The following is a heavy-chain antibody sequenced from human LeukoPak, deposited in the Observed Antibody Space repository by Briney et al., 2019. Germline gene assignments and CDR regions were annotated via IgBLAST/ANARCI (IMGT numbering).Heavy chain of an antibody. J-gene: IGHJ3*01. Sequence: ASVKVSCKASGYTFTGYYMHWVRQAPEQGLEWMGWINPNGGGTNYAQKFQGRVTMTRDTSISTAYMELSRLKSDDAAVYYCARDVDHYDSTGKGLVDFWGQGTMVTVSS. D-gene: IGHD3-22*01. CDR2: INPNGGGT. CDR3: ARDVDHYDSTGKGLVDF. CDR1: GYTFTGYY. V-gene: IGHV1-2*02.